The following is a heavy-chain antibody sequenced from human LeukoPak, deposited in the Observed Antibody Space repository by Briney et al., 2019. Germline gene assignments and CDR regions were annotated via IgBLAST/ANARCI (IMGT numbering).Heavy chain of an antibody. CDR3: AKGSSPFDY. CDR2: ISTSGSST. V-gene: IGHV3-21*04. Sequence: GGSLRLSCAASGFTFSTYNMNWVRQAPGKGLEWVSSISTSGSSTFYADSMKGRFTISRDNAKSSLYLQMNSLRAEDTAVYYCAKGSSPFDYWGQGTLVTVSS. J-gene: IGHJ4*02. CDR1: GFTFSTYN.